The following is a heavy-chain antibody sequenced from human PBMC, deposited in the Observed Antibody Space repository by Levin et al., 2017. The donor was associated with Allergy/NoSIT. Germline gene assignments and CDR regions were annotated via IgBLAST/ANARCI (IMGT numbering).Heavy chain of an antibody. D-gene: IGHD3-3*01. Sequence: HSGGSLRLSCAASGFIFSTYGMYWVRQPPGKGLEWVSVIWHDGSKKYYTDSVKGRFTISRDNSKNTLYLQMKRLRVEDTAVYYCARDGAYKDFWSGYFDPSPYYYSGMDFWGQGTTVTVSS. CDR2: IWHDGSKK. J-gene: IGHJ6*02. CDR1: GFIFSTYG. CDR3: ARDGAYKDFWSGYFDPSPYYYSGMDF. V-gene: IGHV3-33*07.